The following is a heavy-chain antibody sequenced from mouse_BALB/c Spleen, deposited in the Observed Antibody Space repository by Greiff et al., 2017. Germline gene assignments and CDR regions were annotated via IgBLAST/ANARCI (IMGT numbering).Heavy chain of an antibody. J-gene: IGHJ4*01. CDR1: GYAFSSYW. CDR3: ARGITTVVDAMDY. Sequence: QVQLKQSGAELVRPGSSVKISCKASGYAFSSYWMNWVKQRPGQGLEWIGQIYPGDGDTNYNGKFKGKATLTTDKSSSTAYMQLSRLTSEDSAVYFCARGITTVVDAMDYWGQGTSVTVSS. D-gene: IGHD1-1*01. CDR2: IYPGDGDT. V-gene: IGHV1-80*01.